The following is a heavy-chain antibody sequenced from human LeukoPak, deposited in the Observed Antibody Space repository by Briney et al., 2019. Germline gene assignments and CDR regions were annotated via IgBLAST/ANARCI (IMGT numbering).Heavy chain of an antibody. J-gene: IGHJ4*02. Sequence: SGPTLVNPTQTLTLTCSFSGFSLSTSGMCVSWIRQPPGKALEWLARIDWDDDKYYSTSLKTRLTISKGTSKNQVVLTMTNMDPVDTATYYCARIYRYCSTTSCYVPDYWGQGTLVTVYS. V-gene: IGHV2-70*11. CDR1: GFSLSTSGMC. CDR2: IDWDDDK. CDR3: ARIYRYCSTTSCYVPDY. D-gene: IGHD2-2*01.